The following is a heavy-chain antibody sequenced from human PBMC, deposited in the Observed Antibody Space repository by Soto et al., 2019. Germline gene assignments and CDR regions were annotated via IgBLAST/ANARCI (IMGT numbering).Heavy chain of an antibody. CDR3: ARASSIAARRAWFDP. D-gene: IGHD6-6*01. J-gene: IGHJ5*02. V-gene: IGHV4-34*01. Sequence: PSETLSLTCAVYGGSFSGYYWSWIRQPPGKGREWIGEINHSGSTNYNPSLKSRVTISVDTSKNQFSLKLSSVSAAGTAVYYCARASSIAARRAWFDPWGQGTLVTVSS. CDR1: GGSFSGYY. CDR2: INHSGST.